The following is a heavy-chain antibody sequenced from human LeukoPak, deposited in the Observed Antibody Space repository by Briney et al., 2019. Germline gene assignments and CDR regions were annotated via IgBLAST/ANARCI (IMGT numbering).Heavy chain of an antibody. V-gene: IGHV4-59*12. D-gene: IGHD6-6*01. CDR2: IYYSGST. J-gene: IGHJ6*03. CDR3: ARDLFGYSSSGDYYYYMDV. Sequence: SETLSLTCTVSGGSISSYYWSWIRQPPGKGLEWIGYIYYSGSTNFNPSLKSRIAMSVDTSKNQFSLKLSSVTAADTAVYYCARDLFGYSSSGDYYYYMDVWGKGTTVTVSS. CDR1: GGSISSYY.